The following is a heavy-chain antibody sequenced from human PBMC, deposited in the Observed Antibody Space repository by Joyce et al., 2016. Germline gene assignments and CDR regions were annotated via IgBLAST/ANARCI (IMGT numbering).Heavy chain of an antibody. J-gene: IGHJ5*02. D-gene: IGHD6-13*01. V-gene: IGHV3-23*01. CDR3: VRPRVAVAGTRWFDP. Sequence: EVQLLESGGGLVQPWGSLRLPCAASGFTFVGYAMSWVRQALGKGLEWVSAIGAGSRGTHYADSVRCRFTISRDDSDNSLYLHMSGLRSDDTAVYYCVRPRVAVAGTRWFDPWGQGTLVTVSS. CDR1: GFTFVGYA. CDR2: IGAGSRGT.